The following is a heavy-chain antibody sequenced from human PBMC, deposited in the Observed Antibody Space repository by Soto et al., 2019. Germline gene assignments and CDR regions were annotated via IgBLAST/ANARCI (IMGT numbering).Heavy chain of an antibody. CDR2: IYYSGST. J-gene: IGHJ3*02. D-gene: IGHD3-22*01. CDR1: GGSISSRSYY. Sequence: PSETLSLTFTVSGGSISSRSYYWGWIRQPPGKGLEWIGSIYYSGSTYYNPSLKSRVTISVDTSKNQFSLKLSSVTAADTAVYYCANHRNAYYYDSSGYPDAFDIWGQGT. CDR3: ANHRNAYYYDSSGYPDAFDI. V-gene: IGHV4-39*01.